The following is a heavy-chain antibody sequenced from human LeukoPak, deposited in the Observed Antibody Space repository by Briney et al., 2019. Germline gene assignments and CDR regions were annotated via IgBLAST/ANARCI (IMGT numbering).Heavy chain of an antibody. Sequence: GGSLRLSCSASGFSFSSYAMHWVRQAPGKGLEYVTAISSDGGSTYYADSVKGRFTISRDNSKSTPYLQMSSLRAEDTAVYYCVKRTGTGSWKGSFDYWGQGTLVTVSS. CDR3: VKRTGTGSWKGSFDY. D-gene: IGHD6-13*01. V-gene: IGHV3-64D*06. J-gene: IGHJ4*02. CDR2: ISSDGGST. CDR1: GFSFSSYA.